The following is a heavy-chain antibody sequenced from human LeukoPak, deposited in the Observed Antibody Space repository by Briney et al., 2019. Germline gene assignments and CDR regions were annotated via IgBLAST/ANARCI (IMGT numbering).Heavy chain of an antibody. CDR2: IYYSGST. V-gene: IGHV4-59*01. CDR1: GGSIRSYY. J-gene: IGHJ4*02. D-gene: IGHD1-26*01. Sequence: LETVSLTCTVSGGSIRSYYWSWIRQPPGKGLEWIGYIYYSGSTNYNPSLKSRVTISVDTSKNQFSLKLSSVTAADTAVYYCARSARRVGAYDYWGQGTLVTVSS. CDR3: ARSARRVGAYDY.